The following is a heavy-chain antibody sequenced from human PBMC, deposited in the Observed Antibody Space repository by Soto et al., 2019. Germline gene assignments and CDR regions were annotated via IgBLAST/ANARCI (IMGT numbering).Heavy chain of an antibody. CDR2: IYYSGST. Sequence: SETLSLTCTVSGGSISSGGYYWSWIRQHPWKGLEWIGYIYYSGSTYYNPSLKSRVTISVDTSKNQFSLKLSSVTAADTAVYYCARGGAMVRGVISWFDPWXQGTLVTVSS. CDR3: ARGGAMVRGVISWFDP. V-gene: IGHV4-31*03. CDR1: GGSISSGGYY. J-gene: IGHJ5*02. D-gene: IGHD3-10*01.